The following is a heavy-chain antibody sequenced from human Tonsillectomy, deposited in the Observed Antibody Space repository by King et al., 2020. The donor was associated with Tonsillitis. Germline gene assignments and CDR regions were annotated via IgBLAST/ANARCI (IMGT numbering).Heavy chain of an antibody. Sequence: VQLVESGGGLVQPGRSLRLSCAASGFTFDDYAMHWVRQAPGKGLEWVSGISWNSGSIGYADSVKGRFTISRDNAKNSLYLQMNSPRAEDTALYYCAKDYYGSGSYPNYGMDVWGQGTTVTVSS. CDR2: ISWNSGSI. CDR1: GFTFDDYA. V-gene: IGHV3-9*01. D-gene: IGHD3-10*01. CDR3: AKDYYGSGSYPNYGMDV. J-gene: IGHJ6*02.